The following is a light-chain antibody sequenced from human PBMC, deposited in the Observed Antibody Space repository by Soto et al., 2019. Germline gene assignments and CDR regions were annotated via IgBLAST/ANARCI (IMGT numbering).Light chain of an antibody. CDR1: SRDVGSYNL. J-gene: IGLJ1*01. CDR2: EGT. V-gene: IGLV2-23*01. CDR3: CSYAGSSTYV. Sequence: QSALTQPASVSGSPGQSIAICCTGTSRDVGSYNLVSWYQQHPGKAPKVMIYEGTKRPSGVSDRFSGSKSGNTASLTISGLQADDEADYYCCSYAGSSTYVFGTGTKVTVL.